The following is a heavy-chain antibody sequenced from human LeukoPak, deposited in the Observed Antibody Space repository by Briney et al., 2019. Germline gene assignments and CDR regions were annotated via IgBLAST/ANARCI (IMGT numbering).Heavy chain of an antibody. Sequence: SETLSLTCAVYGVSISSDNWWTWVRQPPGKGLEWIGETHRSGDTKYNPSPNGRVTISMDTSKNQLSLNLNSVAAADTAIYYCATRDQSRTYLAPPDFWGQGTLVTVSS. CDR3: ATRDQSRTYLAPPDF. CDR2: THRSGDT. J-gene: IGHJ4*02. CDR1: GVSISSDNW. D-gene: IGHD5-24*01. V-gene: IGHV4-4*02.